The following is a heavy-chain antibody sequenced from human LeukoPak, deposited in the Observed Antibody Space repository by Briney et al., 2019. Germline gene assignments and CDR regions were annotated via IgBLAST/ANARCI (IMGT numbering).Heavy chain of an antibody. Sequence: GASVKVSCKASGGTFSSYAISWVRQAPGQGLEWMGWINPDSGGTNYAQKFQGRVTMTRDTSISTVYMELSRLRSDDTAVYYCARVDYGGFDYWGQGTLVTVSS. CDR2: INPDSGGT. CDR3: ARVDYGGFDY. J-gene: IGHJ4*02. V-gene: IGHV1-2*02. D-gene: IGHD4-23*01. CDR1: GGTFSSYA.